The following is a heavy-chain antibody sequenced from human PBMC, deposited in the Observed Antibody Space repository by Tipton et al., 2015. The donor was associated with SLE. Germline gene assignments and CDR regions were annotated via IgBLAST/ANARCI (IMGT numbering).Heavy chain of an antibody. CDR1: GFTFSSYS. V-gene: IGHV3-48*01. Sequence: SLRLSCAASGFTFSSYSMNWVRQAPGKGLEWVSYISSSSSTIYYADSVKGRFTISRDNAKNSLYLQMNSLRAEDTAVYYCARDHYPGPGSSSPGGYWGQGTLVTVSS. D-gene: IGHD6-13*01. CDR2: ISSSSSTI. CDR3: ARDHYPGPGSSSPGGY. J-gene: IGHJ4*02.